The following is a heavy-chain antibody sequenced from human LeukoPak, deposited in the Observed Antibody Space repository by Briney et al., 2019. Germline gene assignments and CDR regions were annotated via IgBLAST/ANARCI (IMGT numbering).Heavy chain of an antibody. CDR2: INPNSGGT. J-gene: IGHJ3*02. CDR3: ARAYYDFWSGYDAFDI. D-gene: IGHD3-3*01. V-gene: IGHV1-2*02. Sequence: ASVTVSCKASGYTFTGYYMHWVRQAPGQGREWMGWINPNSGGTNYAQKFQGRVTITRDTSISTAYVEVSRLRAGDTAVYYCARAYYDFWSGYDAFDIWGQGTMVTVSS. CDR1: GYTFTGYY.